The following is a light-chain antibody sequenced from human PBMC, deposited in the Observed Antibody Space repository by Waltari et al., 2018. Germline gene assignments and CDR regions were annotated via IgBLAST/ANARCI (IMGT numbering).Light chain of an antibody. V-gene: IGLV1-51*01. CDR1: PSNLGHSS. CDR3: GTWDSSVTVGEVV. Sequence: HSLLTQPPSVSAAPGQKVTNSSPGSPSNLGHSSASWYHQLPGTAPKLLIYDNDKRPSDIPDRFSGSKSGTSATLDITGLRTGDEADYYCGTWDSSVTVGEVVFGGGTKLTVL. CDR2: DND. J-gene: IGLJ2*01.